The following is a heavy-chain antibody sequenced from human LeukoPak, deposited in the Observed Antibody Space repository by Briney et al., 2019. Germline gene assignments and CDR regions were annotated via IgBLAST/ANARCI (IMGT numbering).Heavy chain of an antibody. CDR3: ARDSGGIAARQDAFDI. J-gene: IGHJ3*02. CDR2: IYSGGST. CDR1: GFTVSSNY. V-gene: IGHV3-53*01. Sequence: GRSLRLSCAASGFTVSSNYMSWVRQAPGKGLEWVSVIYSGGSTYYADSVKGRFTISRDSSKNTLYLQMNSLRAEDTAVYYCARDSGGIAARQDAFDIWGQGTMVTVSS. D-gene: IGHD6-6*01.